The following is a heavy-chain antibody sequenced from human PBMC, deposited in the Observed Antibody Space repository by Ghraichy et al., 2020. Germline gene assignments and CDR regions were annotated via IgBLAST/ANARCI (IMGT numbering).Heavy chain of an antibody. CDR2: IKQDGTKT. CDR3: ASPHRPHYYDSFDN. Sequence: GGSLRLSCAASGFTFSNYCLSWVRQAPGKGLEWVATIKQDGTKTDYVDSVKGRFTISRDNAKDSLYLQMNSLRAEDAAVYYCASPHRPHYYDSFDNWGQGTLVTVSS. CDR1: GFTFSNYC. J-gene: IGHJ4*02. V-gene: IGHV3-7*03. D-gene: IGHD3-16*01.